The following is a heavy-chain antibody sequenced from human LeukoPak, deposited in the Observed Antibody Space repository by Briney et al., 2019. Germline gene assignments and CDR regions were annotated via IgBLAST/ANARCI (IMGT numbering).Heavy chain of an antibody. J-gene: IGHJ4*02. Sequence: GGSLRLSRAASGFSFSNYAMSWVRQAPGEGLEWVSAISGSGGSTHYADSVKGRFTISRDNSKNTLYLQMNSLRAEDTAVYYCAKTGNGDRYSYAHLLAFDYWGQGTLVTVSS. CDR1: GFSFSNYA. V-gene: IGHV3-23*01. CDR3: AKTGNGDRYSYAHLLAFDY. CDR2: ISGSGGST. D-gene: IGHD5-18*01.